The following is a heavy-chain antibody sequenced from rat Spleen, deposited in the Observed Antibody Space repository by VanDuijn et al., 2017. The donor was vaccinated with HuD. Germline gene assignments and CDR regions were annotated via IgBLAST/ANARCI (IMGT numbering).Heavy chain of an antibody. CDR1: GYSITSNY. V-gene: IGHV3-1*01. CDR3: ARSDYDGTYYYGWFAY. D-gene: IGHD1-12*02. J-gene: IGHJ3*01. CDR2: IKYSGNT. Sequence: EVQLQESGPGLVKPSQSFSLTCSVTGYSITSNYWAWIRKFPGNRMEWMGYIKYSGNTGYNPSLRSRISITRDTSKNQFFLQLNSVTTEDTATYYCARSDYDGTYYYGWFAYWGQGTLVTVSS.